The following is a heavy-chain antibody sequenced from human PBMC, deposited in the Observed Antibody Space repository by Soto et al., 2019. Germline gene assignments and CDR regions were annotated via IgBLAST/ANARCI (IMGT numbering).Heavy chain of an antibody. CDR3: ARGGLNSSGWYLGYYYYGMDV. V-gene: IGHV4-34*01. CDR1: GGSLSGYY. CDR2: INHSGST. D-gene: IGHD6-19*01. Sequence: SETLSLTCAVYGGSLSGYYWSWIRQPPGKGLEWIGEINHSGSTNYNPSLKSRVTISVDTSKNQFSLKLSSVTAADTAVYYCARGGLNSSGWYLGYYYYGMDVWGQGTTVTVSS. J-gene: IGHJ6*02.